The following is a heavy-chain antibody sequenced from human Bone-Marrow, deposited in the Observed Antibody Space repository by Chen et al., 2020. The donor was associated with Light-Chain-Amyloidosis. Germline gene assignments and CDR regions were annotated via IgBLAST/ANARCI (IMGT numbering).Heavy chain of an antibody. J-gene: IGHJ4*02. CDR3: ARRRDGYNFDY. V-gene: IGHV5-51*01. D-gene: IGHD5-12*01. CDR2: IYPDDSDA. CDR1: GYTFPNYW. Sequence: EVQLEQSGPEVKKPGESLKISCKGSGYTFPNYWIGWVRQMHGKGLEWMGVIYPDDSDARYSPSFEGQVTISADKSITTAYLQWRGLKASDTAMYYCARRRDGYNFDYWGQGTLVTVSS.